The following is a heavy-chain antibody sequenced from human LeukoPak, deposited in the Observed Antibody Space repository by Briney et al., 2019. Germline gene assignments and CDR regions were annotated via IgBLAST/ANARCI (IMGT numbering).Heavy chain of an antibody. J-gene: IGHJ6*02. D-gene: IGHD6-13*01. CDR2: INAGNGNT. V-gene: IGHV1-3*01. CDR1: GYTFTSYA. Sequence: ASVKVSCEASGYTFTSYAMHWVRQAPGQRLEWMGWINAGNGNTKYSQKFQGRVTITRDTSASTAYMELSSLRSEDTAVYYCARDSSRVHYYYGMDVWGQGTTVTVSS. CDR3: ARDSSRVHYYYGMDV.